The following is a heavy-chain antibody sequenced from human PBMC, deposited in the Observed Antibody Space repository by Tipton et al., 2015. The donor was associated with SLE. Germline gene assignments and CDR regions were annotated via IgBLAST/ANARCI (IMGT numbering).Heavy chain of an antibody. V-gene: IGHV4-4*02. CDR2: IYHSGST. CDR3: ASAGDGYKYAFDI. Sequence: TLSLTCAVSGGSISRSNWWSWVRQPPGKGLEWIGEIYHSGSTNYNPSLKSRVTISVDKSKNQFSLKLSSVTAADTAVYYCASAGDGYKYAFDIWGQGTMVTVSS. J-gene: IGHJ3*02. CDR1: GGSISRSNW. D-gene: IGHD5-24*01.